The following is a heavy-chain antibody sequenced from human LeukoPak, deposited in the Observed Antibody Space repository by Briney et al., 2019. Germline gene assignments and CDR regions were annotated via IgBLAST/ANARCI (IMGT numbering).Heavy chain of an antibody. CDR3: ARRLTQYDCFDP. V-gene: IGHV6-1*01. CDR2: TYYRSTWYN. D-gene: IGHD2-2*01. J-gene: IGHJ5*02. Sequence: SQTLSLTCAISGDSVSSNSVTWNWIRQSPSRGLEWLVRTYYRSTWYNDYAVSVRGRITVNPDTSKNPFSLHLNSVTPEDTAVYYCARRLTQYDCFDPWGQGTLVTVSS. CDR1: GDSVSSNSVT.